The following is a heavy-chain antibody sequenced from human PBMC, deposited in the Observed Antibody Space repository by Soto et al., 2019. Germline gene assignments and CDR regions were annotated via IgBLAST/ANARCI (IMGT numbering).Heavy chain of an antibody. CDR1: GFTFSSYS. CDR3: ASGVCSGGSCYFPPNYYYYYMDV. D-gene: IGHD2-15*01. V-gene: IGHV3-21*01. Sequence: GGSLRLSCAASGFTFSSYSMNWVRQAPGKGLEWVSSISSSSSYIYYADSVKGRFTISRDNAKNSLYLQINSLRAEDTAVYYCASGVCSGGSCYFPPNYYYYYMDVWGKGTTVTVSS. J-gene: IGHJ6*03. CDR2: ISSSSSYI.